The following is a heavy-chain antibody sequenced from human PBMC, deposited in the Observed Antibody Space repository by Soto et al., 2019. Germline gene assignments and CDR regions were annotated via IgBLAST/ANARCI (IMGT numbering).Heavy chain of an antibody. Sequence: VASVKVSCKASGYTFTSYGISWVRQAPGQGLEWMGWISAYNGNTDYAQKLQGSVTMTTDTSTSTAYMELRSLRSDDTAVYYCARDERSGYGNWFDPWGQGTLVTVSS. CDR2: ISAYNGNT. J-gene: IGHJ5*02. CDR3: ARDERSGYGNWFDP. CDR1: GYTFTSYG. D-gene: IGHD5-12*01. V-gene: IGHV1-18*01.